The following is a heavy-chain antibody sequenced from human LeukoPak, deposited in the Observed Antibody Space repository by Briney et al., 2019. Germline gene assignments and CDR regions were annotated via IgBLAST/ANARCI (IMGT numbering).Heavy chain of an antibody. CDR3: AKGGSSWYRFDY. V-gene: IGHV4-38-2*02. J-gene: IGHJ4*02. CDR2: IYHSGST. Sequence: SETLSLTCTVSGYSISSGYYWGWIRQPPGKGLEWIGSIYHSGSTYYNPSLKSRVTVSVDTSKNQFSLKLSSVTAADTAVYYCAKGGSSWYRFDYWGQGTLVTVSS. CDR1: GYSISSGYY. D-gene: IGHD6-13*01.